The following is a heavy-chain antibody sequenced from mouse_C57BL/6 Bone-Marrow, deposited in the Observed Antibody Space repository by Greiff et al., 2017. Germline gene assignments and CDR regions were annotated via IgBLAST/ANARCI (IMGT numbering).Heavy chain of an antibody. Sequence: EVQLVESGGGLVKPGGSLKLSCAASGFTFSSYAMSWVRQTPEKRLEWVATISDGGSYTYYPDNVKGRFTISRDNAKNNLYLQMSHLKSEDTAMYYCARGDYGSSYYFDNWRHGATLPVS. V-gene: IGHV5-4*01. D-gene: IGHD1-1*01. J-gene: IGHJ2*01. CDR3: ARGDYGSSYYFDN. CDR2: ISDGGSYT. CDR1: GFTFSSYA.